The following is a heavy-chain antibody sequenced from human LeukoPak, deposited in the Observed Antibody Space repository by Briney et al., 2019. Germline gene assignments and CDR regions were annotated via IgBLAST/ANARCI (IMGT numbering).Heavy chain of an antibody. Sequence: PSETLSLTCAVYGGSFSGYYWSWIRQPPGKGLEWIGEINHSGSTNYNPSLKSRVTISVDTSKNQFSLKLSSVTAADTAVYYCARDSLYYDFWSGYYSHYFDYWGQGTLVTVSS. V-gene: IGHV4-34*01. CDR2: INHSGST. J-gene: IGHJ4*02. D-gene: IGHD3-3*01. CDR3: ARDSLYYDFWSGYYSHYFDY. CDR1: GGSFSGYY.